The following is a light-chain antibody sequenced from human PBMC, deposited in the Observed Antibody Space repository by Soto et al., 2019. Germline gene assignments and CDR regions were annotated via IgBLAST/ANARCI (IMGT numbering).Light chain of an antibody. CDR1: QGIRNE. CDR3: LQHKTYPWT. V-gene: IGKV1-17*01. CDR2: DAS. J-gene: IGKJ1*01. Sequence: DIQMTQSPSSLSASVGDRVTITCRASQGIRNELGWYQQKLGEAPKRLIYDASSLQSGVPSRFSGSGYGTEFPLPLSSLQPEDFATYYCLQHKTYPWTFGQGTKVEI.